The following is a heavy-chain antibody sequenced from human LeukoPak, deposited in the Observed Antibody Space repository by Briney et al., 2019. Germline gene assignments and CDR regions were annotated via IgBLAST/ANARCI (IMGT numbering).Heavy chain of an antibody. CDR1: GFTFSSYG. V-gene: IGHV3-30*18. D-gene: IGHD2-2*01. J-gene: IGHJ4*02. CDR3: AKDCSSTSCSPTPTD. CDR2: ISYDGGNK. Sequence: GGSLRLSCAASGFTFSSYGMHWVRQAPGKGLEWVAVISYDGGNKYYADSVKGRFTISRDNSKNTLYLQMNSLRAEDTAVYYCAKDCSSTSCSPTPTDWGQGTLVTVSS.